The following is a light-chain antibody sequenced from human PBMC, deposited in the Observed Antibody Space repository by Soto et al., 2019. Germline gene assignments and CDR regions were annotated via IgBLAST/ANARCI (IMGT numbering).Light chain of an antibody. J-gene: IGLJ1*01. CDR1: SNVVGGYNY. CDR3: TSWTSTSTYV. CDR2: DVF. Sequence: SVLTQDASLSGSPGQSITISRTGNSNVVGGYNYVSWYQHHPGKAPKLMIYDVFTRPSGVFNRFSGSKSGNTASLTISALQAEDEADYYCTSWTSTSTYVFGSGTKVTVL. V-gene: IGLV2-14*03.